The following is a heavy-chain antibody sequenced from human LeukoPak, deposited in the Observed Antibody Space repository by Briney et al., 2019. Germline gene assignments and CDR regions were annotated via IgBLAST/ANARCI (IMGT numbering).Heavy chain of an antibody. V-gene: IGHV3-7*01. Sequence: GGSLRLSCAASGFTLSSYWMTWVRQAPGKGLEWVANIKQDGSEKYYGDSVKGRLTISRDNAKNSLYLQMNSLRAEDTAVYYCARDAGIVAVSVFDYWGRGTLVTVSS. D-gene: IGHD1-26*01. J-gene: IGHJ4*02. CDR2: IKQDGSEK. CDR3: ARDAGIVAVSVFDY. CDR1: GFTLSSYW.